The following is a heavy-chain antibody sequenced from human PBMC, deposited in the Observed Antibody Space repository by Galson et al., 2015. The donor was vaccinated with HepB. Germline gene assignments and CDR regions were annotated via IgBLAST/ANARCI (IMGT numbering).Heavy chain of an antibody. J-gene: IGHJ5*02. CDR1: GFTFSSYG. V-gene: IGHV3-33*01. Sequence: SLRLSCAASGFTFSSYGMHWVRQAPGKGLEWVAVIWYDGSNKYYADSVKGRLTISRDNSKNTLYLQMNSLRAEDTAVYYCARDYGIENWLDPWGQGTLVTVSS. D-gene: IGHD1-26*01. CDR3: ARDYGIENWLDP. CDR2: IWYDGSNK.